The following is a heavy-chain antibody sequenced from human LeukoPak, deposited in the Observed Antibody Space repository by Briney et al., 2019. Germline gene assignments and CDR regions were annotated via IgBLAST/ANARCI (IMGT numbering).Heavy chain of an antibody. J-gene: IGHJ6*03. D-gene: IGHD2-21*02. Sequence: SETLSLTCAVSGGSINNYYWSWIRQPPGKGLEWIGYIYYSGSTNYNPSLKSRVTISVDTSKNQFSLKLSSVTAADTAVYYCARAVYVGVVTATLMDVWGKGTTVTVSS. CDR1: GGSINNYY. V-gene: IGHV4-59*01. CDR2: IYYSGST. CDR3: ARAVYVGVVTATLMDV.